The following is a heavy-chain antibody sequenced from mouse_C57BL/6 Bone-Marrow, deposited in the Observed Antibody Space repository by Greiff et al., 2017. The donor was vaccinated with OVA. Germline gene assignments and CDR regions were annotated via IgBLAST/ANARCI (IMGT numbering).Heavy chain of an antibody. Sequence: QVQLQQSGPELVKPGASVKLSCKASGYTFTSYDINWVKQRPGQGLEWIGWIYPRDGSTKYNEKFKGKATLTVDTSSSTAYMERHSLTSEDSAVYFCARQDNITTVDWYFDVWGTGTTVTVSS. CDR1: GYTFTSYD. V-gene: IGHV1-85*01. D-gene: IGHD1-1*01. J-gene: IGHJ1*03. CDR2: IYPRDGST. CDR3: ARQDNITTVDWYFDV.